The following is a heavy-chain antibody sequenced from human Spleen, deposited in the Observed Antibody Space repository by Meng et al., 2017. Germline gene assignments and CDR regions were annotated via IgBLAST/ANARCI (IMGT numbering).Heavy chain of an antibody. Sequence: GGSLRLSCAASGFTFDDYGMTWVRQAPGKGLEWVSGINWIGSSVTYADSVKGRFTISRDNAKNSLYLQMNSLRAEDMAFYYCVREGDSSSASGAFDIWGQGTMVTVSS. CDR2: INWIGSSV. CDR1: GFTFDDYG. CDR3: VREGDSSSASGAFDI. D-gene: IGHD6-13*01. V-gene: IGHV3-20*04. J-gene: IGHJ3*02.